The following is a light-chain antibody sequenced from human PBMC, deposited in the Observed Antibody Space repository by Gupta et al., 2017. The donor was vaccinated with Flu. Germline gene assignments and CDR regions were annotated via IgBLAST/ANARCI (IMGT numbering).Light chain of an antibody. CDR1: QSISSY. Sequence: DIQMTQSPSSLSASVGDRVTITCRASQSISSYLNWYQQKPGKAPKLLIYAASSLQSGVPSRFSGSGSGTDFTLTISSRQPEDFATYYCQLSDSTLGITFGQGTRLEIK. CDR2: AAS. V-gene: IGKV1-39*01. CDR3: QLSDSTLGIT. J-gene: IGKJ5*01.